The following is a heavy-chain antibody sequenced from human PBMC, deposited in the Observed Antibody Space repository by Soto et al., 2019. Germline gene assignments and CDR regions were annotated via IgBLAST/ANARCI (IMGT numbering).Heavy chain of an antibody. D-gene: IGHD6-13*01. CDR2: ISGSGGTT. CDR3: ARESAAAPGCFDY. V-gene: IGHV3-23*01. CDR1: GFSFRLYA. J-gene: IGHJ4*02. Sequence: EVQVLESGGGLVQPGGSLRLSCAASGFSFRLYAMNWVRQSPGKGLEWVSTISGSGGTTYYTDSAKGRFTISRDNSKNPVFLPMDSLRAEDTAVYYCARESAAAPGCFDYWGQGTVVTVSS.